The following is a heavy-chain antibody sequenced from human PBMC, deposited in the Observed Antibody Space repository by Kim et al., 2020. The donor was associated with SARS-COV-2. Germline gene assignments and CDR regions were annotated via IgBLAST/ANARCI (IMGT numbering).Heavy chain of an antibody. CDR1: GFTFSSYA. Sequence: GGSLRLSCAASGFTFSSYAMSWVRQAPGKGLEWVSAISGSGGGTYYADSVKGRFTISRDNSKNTLYLQMNSLRAEDTAVYYCAKVLGYRYYYYGMDVWGQGTTVTVSS. D-gene: IGHD3-16*01. CDR2: ISGSGGGT. J-gene: IGHJ6*02. V-gene: IGHV3-23*01. CDR3: AKVLGYRYYYYGMDV.